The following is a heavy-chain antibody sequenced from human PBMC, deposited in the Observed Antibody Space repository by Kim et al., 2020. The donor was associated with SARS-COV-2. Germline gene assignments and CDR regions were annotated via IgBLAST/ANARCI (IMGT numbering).Heavy chain of an antibody. CDR1: GGSISSYY. J-gene: IGHJ4*01. D-gene: IGHD2-15*01. V-gene: IGHV4-59*08. Sequence: SETLSLTCTVSGGSISSYYWSWIRQPPGKGLEWIGYIYYSGNTNYNPSLKSRVTISIDTSKNQFSLKLSSVTAADTAVYYCARLGYCSGGSCSNLYYFD. CDR3: ARLGYCSGGSCSNLYYFD. CDR2: IYYSGNT.